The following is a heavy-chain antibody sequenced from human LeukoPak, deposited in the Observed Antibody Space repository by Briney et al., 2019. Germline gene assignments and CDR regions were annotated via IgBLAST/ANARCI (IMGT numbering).Heavy chain of an antibody. J-gene: IGHJ6*03. D-gene: IGHD1-14*01. CDR2: ISGSGGST. V-gene: IGHV3-23*01. CDR1: GFTFSSYA. Sequence: PGGSLRLSCAASGFTFSSYAMSWVRQAPGKGLEWVSAISGSGGSTYYADSVKGRFTISRDNSKNTLYLQMNSLGAEDTAVYYCAKNGYKSLYYYMDVWGKGTTVTVSS. CDR3: AKNGYKSLYYYMDV.